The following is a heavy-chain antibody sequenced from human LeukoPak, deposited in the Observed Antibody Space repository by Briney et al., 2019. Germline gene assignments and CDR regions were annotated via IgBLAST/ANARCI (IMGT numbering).Heavy chain of an antibody. Sequence: SETLSLTCTVSGGSISSYYWSWIRQPPGKGLEWIGEINHSGSTNYNPSLKSRVTISVDTSKNQFSLKLSSVTAADTAVYYCAGEGYYYDSSGYYLPLDYWGQGTLVTVSS. D-gene: IGHD3-22*01. CDR3: AGEGYYYDSSGYYLPLDY. V-gene: IGHV4-34*01. CDR2: INHSGST. CDR1: GGSISSYY. J-gene: IGHJ4*02.